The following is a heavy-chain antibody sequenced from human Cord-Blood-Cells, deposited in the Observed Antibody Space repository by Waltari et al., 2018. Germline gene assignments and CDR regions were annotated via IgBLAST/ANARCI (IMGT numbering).Heavy chain of an antibody. CDR2: IYYSGTT. V-gene: IGHV4-39*07. CDR3: ARLDAFWGSMLLTGWYFDL. CDR1: GCSISCSSYH. D-gene: IGHD3-10*02. J-gene: IGHJ2*01. Sequence: QLQLQESGPGLVKPSETLSLTCTVSGCSISCSSYHWGWFRQPPGEGLEWIGSIYYSGTTYYNPSLKRRVTISVDTSKNQFSLKLSSVTAADTAVYYCARLDAFWGSMLLTGWYFDLWGRGTLVTVSS.